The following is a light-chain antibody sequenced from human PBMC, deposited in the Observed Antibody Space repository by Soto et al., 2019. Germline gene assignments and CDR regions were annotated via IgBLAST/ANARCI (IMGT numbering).Light chain of an antibody. V-gene: IGKV3-15*01. CDR3: QQYNNWPPTWT. CDR2: GAS. J-gene: IGKJ1*01. Sequence: IVMTQSPATLSVSPGERATLSCRASQSVSSNLAWYQQKPGQAPRLLIYGASTMATGIPARFSGSGSGTEFTLTISSLQSEDFAVYYCQQYNNWPPTWTFGQGTKVEIK. CDR1: QSVSSN.